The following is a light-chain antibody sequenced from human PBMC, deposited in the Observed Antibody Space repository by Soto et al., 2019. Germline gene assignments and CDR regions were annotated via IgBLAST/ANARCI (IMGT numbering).Light chain of an antibody. CDR3: QQYNNWPLT. Sequence: EIVMTQSPATLSVSPWERAILSGRASQHIGSNLAWYQQKPGQAPRLLIYGASTRATGIPARFSDSGSGTEFTLTISSLQSEDFAVYYCQQYNNWPLTFGQGTKVDIK. CDR1: QHIGSN. V-gene: IGKV3-15*01. J-gene: IGKJ1*01. CDR2: GAS.